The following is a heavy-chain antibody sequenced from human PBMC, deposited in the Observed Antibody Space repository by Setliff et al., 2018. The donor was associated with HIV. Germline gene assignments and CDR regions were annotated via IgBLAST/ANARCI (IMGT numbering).Heavy chain of an antibody. J-gene: IGHJ3*02. CDR1: GFTFSSYS. CDR3: AKDLDIVVVPAAPDAFDI. V-gene: IGHV3-72*01. CDR2: TRNKFRRHTT. Sequence: HPGGSLRLSCAASGFTFSSYSMNWVRQAPGKGLEWIGRTRNKFRRHTTAYAASVKDRFSISRDNSRNSVFLEMNSLRAEDTAVYYCAKDLDIVVVPAAPDAFDIWGQGTMVTVSS. D-gene: IGHD2-2*03.